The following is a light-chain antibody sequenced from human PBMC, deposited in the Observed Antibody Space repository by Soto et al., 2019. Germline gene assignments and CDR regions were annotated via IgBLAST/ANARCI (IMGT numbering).Light chain of an antibody. Sequence: IGLSQSAGALSLYPGERATLSCRASQSVSSNYLAWYQQKPGQAPRPLIYGASSRATGIPDRFSGSGSGTDFTLTISRLEPEDFAVYYCQQHGSSPQTLGQGTKVDI. CDR3: QQHGSSPQT. CDR1: QSVSSNY. J-gene: IGKJ1*01. CDR2: GAS. V-gene: IGKV3-20*01.